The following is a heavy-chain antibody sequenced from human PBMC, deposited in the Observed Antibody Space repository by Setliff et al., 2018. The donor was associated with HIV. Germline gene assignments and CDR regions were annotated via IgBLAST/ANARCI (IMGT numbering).Heavy chain of an antibody. J-gene: IGHJ4*02. D-gene: IGHD4-4*01. CDR1: GGTFSSQV. CDR2: IVPMLGTP. Sequence: SVKVSCKASGGTFSSQVISWVRQAPGQGLEWMGGIVPMLGTPNYAQKFQGRVTITADASTSTVYMELSSLRSEDTAVYYCARTLGISSDSNRFDYWGQGTQVTVSS. V-gene: IGHV1-69*13. CDR3: ARTLGISSDSNRFDY.